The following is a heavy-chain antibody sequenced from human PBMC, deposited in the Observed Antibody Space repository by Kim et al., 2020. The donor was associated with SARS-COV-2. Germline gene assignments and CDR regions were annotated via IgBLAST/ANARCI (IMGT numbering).Heavy chain of an antibody. CDR1: GFTFGDYA. J-gene: IGHJ6*02. CDR3: TSGPGQPGWGSPRTKSYYYSSEDMRKNKKHRYYYYYGMDV. Sequence: GGSLRLSCTASGFTFGDYAMSWFRQAPGKGLEWVGFIRSKAYGGTTEYAASVKGRFTISRDDSKSIAYLQMNSLKTEDTAVYYCTSGPGQPGWGSPRTKSYYYSSEDMRKNKKHRYYYYYGMDVWGQGTTVTVSS. CDR2: IRSKAYGGTT. V-gene: IGHV3-49*03. D-gene: IGHD3-10*01.